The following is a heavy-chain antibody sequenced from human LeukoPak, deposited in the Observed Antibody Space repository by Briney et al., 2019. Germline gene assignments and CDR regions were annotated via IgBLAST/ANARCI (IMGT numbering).Heavy chain of an antibody. CDR3: AKGSTSGWLEFDY. V-gene: IGHV3-43*01. Sequence: PGGSLRLSCAASGFTFRDYNMHWVRQAPGKGLEWVSHITWDGFNTYYADSVKGRFTISRDTTKNSLYLQMNSLRTEDTALYYCAKGSTSGWLEFDYWGQGTLVTVSS. CDR2: ITWDGFNT. CDR1: GFTFRDYN. D-gene: IGHD6-19*01. J-gene: IGHJ4*02.